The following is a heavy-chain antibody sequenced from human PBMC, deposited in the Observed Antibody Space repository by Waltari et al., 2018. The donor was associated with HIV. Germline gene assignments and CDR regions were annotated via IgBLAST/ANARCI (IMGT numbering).Heavy chain of an antibody. CDR1: GASISRSSYF. CDR2: IYYSRST. D-gene: IGHD6-19*01. Sequence: QLQLQESGPGLVKPSETLSLTCSVSGASISRSSYFWGWARQPPGKGLEWIGNIYYSRSTSYSPSLRSRVTISIDTSKNQFSLNLISVTAADTAVYYCSTEADTAGKAASDIWGQGTVVTVSS. CDR3: STEADTAGKAASDI. J-gene: IGHJ3*02. V-gene: IGHV4-39*01.